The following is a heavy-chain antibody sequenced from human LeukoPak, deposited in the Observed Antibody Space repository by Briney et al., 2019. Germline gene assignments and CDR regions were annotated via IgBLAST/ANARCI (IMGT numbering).Heavy chain of an antibody. CDR3: ARGLGYCSGGSCENWFDP. Sequence: GASVKVSCKASGYTFTSYYMHWVRQAPGQGLEWMGGIIPIFGTANYAQKFQGRVTITADESTSTAYMELSSLRSEDTAVYYCARGLGYCSGGSCENWFDPWGQGTLVTVSS. J-gene: IGHJ5*02. D-gene: IGHD2-15*01. CDR1: GYTFTSYY. CDR2: IIPIFGTA. V-gene: IGHV1-69*13.